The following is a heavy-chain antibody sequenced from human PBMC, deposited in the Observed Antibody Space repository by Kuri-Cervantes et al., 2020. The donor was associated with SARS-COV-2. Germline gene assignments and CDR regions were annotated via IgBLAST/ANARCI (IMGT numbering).Heavy chain of an antibody. V-gene: IGHV3-64D*06. Sequence: GESLKISCSASGFTFSSYAMHWVRQAPGKGLEYVSAISSNGGSTYYADSVKGRFTISRDNSKNTLYLQMSSLRAEDTAVYYCVKVSEEYGSGSYLGAFDIWGRGTMVTVSS. CDR1: GFTFSSYA. CDR2: ISSNGGST. J-gene: IGHJ3*02. D-gene: IGHD3-10*01. CDR3: VKVSEEYGSGSYLGAFDI.